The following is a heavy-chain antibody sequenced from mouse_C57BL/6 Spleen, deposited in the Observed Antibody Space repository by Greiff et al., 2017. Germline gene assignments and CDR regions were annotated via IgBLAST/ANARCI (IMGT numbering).Heavy chain of an antibody. CDR2: ISYDGSN. D-gene: IGHD3-2*02. Sequence: EVKVEESGPGLVKPSQSLSLTCSVTGYSITSGYYWNWIRQFPGNKLEWMGYISYDGSNNYNPSLKNRISITRDTSKNQFFLKLNSVTTEDTATYYCAREDSSGFDYWGQGATLTVSS. CDR3: AREDSSGFDY. V-gene: IGHV3-6*01. CDR1: GYSITSGYY. J-gene: IGHJ2*01.